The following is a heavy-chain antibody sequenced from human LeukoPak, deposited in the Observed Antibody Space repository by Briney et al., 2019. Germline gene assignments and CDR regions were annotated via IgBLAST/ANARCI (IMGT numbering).Heavy chain of an antibody. V-gene: IGHV3-23*01. CDR1: GFTFSIYA. D-gene: IGHD3-22*01. CDR3: AKVRNYDSSAYYWNDAFDI. J-gene: IGHJ3*02. CDR2: ISGSADST. Sequence: GGSLRLSCAASGFTFSIYAMTWVRQAPGKGLEWVSTISGSADSTYFADSVKGRFTISRDNSKNTLYLRMDTLRAEDTAVYYCAKVRNYDSSAYYWNDAFDIWGQGTKVTVSS.